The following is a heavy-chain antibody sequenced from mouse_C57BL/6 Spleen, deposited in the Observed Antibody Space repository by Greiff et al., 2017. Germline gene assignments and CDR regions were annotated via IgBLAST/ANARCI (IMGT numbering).Heavy chain of an antibody. CDR1: GYTFTSYW. CDR2: IDPSDSYT. V-gene: IGHV1-59*01. D-gene: IGHD1-1*01. Sequence: QVQLQQSGAELVRPGTSVKLSCKASGYTFTSYWMHWVKQRPGQGLEWIGVIDPSDSYTNYNQKFKGKATLTVDTSSSTAYMQLSSLTSEDSAVYYGGRLDYYGRSSMDYWGQGTSVTVSS. CDR3: GRLDYYGRSSMDY. J-gene: IGHJ4*01.